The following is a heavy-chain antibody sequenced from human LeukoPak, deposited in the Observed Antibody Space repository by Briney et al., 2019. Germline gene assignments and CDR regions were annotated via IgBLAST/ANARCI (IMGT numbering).Heavy chain of an antibody. CDR2: INPNSGGT. D-gene: IGHD2-15*01. Sequence: ASVNVSCKASGYTFTGYYMHWVRQAPGQGLAWMGWINPNSGGTHYATKFQGRVTLDRDTSISTAYMELSRLRSDHTAVYYCARECGGSSAGYFDYWGQGTLVTVSS. CDR3: ARECGGSSAGYFDY. J-gene: IGHJ4*02. V-gene: IGHV1-2*02. CDR1: GYTFTGYY.